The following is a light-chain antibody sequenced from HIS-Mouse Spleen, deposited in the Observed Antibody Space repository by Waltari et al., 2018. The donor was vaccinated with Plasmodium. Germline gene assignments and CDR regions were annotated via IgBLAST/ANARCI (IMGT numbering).Light chain of an antibody. J-gene: IGKJ3*01. V-gene: IGKV1-39*01. CDR1: QSISSY. Sequence: DIQMTQSPSSLSASVGDRVTITCRASQSISSYFNWYQQKHGKAPKLLIYAASSLQSGVPSRFSGSGSGTDFTLTISSLQPEDCATYYCQQSNSTPLFTFGPGTKVDIK. CDR2: AAS. CDR3: QQSNSTPLFT.